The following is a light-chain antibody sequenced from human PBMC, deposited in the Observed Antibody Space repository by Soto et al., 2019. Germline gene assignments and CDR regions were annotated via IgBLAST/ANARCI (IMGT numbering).Light chain of an antibody. V-gene: IGKV3-20*01. J-gene: IGKJ1*01. CDR2: GAS. CDR1: QSVSSSY. Sequence: EIVLTQSPGPLSLSPGERVTLSCRASQSVSSSYLGWYQQKPGQAPRLLIYGASSRAAGIPDRFSGSGCGTDFTLSISILKPEYFAVYYCQRFGSSTTFGQGTKVDIK. CDR3: QRFGSSTT.